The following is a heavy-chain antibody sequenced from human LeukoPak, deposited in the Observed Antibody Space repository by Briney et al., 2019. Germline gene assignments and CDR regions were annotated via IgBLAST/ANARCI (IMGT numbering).Heavy chain of an antibody. J-gene: IGHJ5*02. CDR1: GGSFSGYY. Sequence: NPSETLSLTCAVYGGSFSGYYWSWIRQPPGKGLEWIGEINHSGSTNYNPSLKSRVTISVDTSKNQFSLKLSSVTAADTAVYYCARQRRQGGKPNWFDPWGQGTLVTVSS. V-gene: IGHV4-34*01. CDR3: ARQRRQGGKPNWFDP. CDR2: INHSGST. D-gene: IGHD6-25*01.